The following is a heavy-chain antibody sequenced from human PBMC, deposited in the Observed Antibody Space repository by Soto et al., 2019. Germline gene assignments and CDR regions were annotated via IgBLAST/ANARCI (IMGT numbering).Heavy chain of an antibody. D-gene: IGHD2-15*01. V-gene: IGHV3-23*01. CDR2: ISGSGGST. J-gene: IGHJ6*04. CDR1: GFTFSSYA. CDR3: ARDDVLCDGGRCYGVPLDV. Sequence: GGSLRLSCAASGFTFSSYAMSWVRQAPGKGLEWVSAISGSGGSTYYADSVKGRFTISRDTSKNTLYLQMNSLRAEDTAVYYCARDDVLCDGGRCYGVPLDVVGKSTTVTVSS.